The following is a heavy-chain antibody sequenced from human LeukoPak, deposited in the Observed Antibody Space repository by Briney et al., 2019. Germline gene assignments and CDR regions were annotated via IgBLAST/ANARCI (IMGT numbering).Heavy chain of an antibody. Sequence: PGGSLRLSCAASGFTFSSYAMHWVRQAPGKGLEWVAVISYDGSNKYYADPVKGRFTISRDNSKNTLYLQMNSLRAEDTAVYYCARDKSSSLSGELSPYYYYYMDVWGKGTTVTVSS. V-gene: IGHV3-30*04. CDR3: ARDKSSSLSGELSPYYYYYMDV. CDR1: GFTFSSYA. CDR2: ISYDGSNK. D-gene: IGHD6-13*01. J-gene: IGHJ6*03.